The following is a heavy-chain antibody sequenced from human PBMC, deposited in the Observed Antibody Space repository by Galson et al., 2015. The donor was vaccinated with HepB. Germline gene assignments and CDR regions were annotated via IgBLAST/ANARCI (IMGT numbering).Heavy chain of an antibody. CDR1: GFTFSNAW. D-gene: IGHD3-10*01. CDR3: TTDPKNSPSSDGSGSPLGY. Sequence: SLRLSCAASGFTFSNAWMSWVRQAPGKGLEWVGRIKSKTDGGTTDYAAPVKGRFTISRDDSKYTLYLQMNSLKTEDTAVYYCTTDPKNSPSSDGSGSPLGYWGQGTLVTVSS. CDR2: IKSKTDGGTT. J-gene: IGHJ4*02. V-gene: IGHV3-15*01.